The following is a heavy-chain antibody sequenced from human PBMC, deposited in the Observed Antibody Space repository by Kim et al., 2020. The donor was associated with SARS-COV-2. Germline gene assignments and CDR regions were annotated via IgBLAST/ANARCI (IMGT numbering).Heavy chain of an antibody. CDR2: IKQDGSEK. J-gene: IGHJ3*02. V-gene: IGHV3-7*01. CDR3: ARDLSGSKDALEI. CDR1: GFAFSNYW. D-gene: IGHD1-26*01. Sequence: GGSLRLSCAASGFAFSNYWMSWVRQAPGKWLESVANIKQDGSEKFDVDSVKGRFTVSRDKDENSLYLQMNGLRAEDTAVYYCARDLSGSKDALEIWGQGTMVSVSS.